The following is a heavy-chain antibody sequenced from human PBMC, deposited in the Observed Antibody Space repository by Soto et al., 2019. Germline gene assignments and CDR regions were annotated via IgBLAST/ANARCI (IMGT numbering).Heavy chain of an antibody. V-gene: IGHV1-3*01. Sequence: VASVKVSCTASGYTFTGYYMHWVRQAPGQGLEWMGWINAGNGDTKYSQKFQGRVTITRDTSVSTAYMELSRLRSEDTAVYYCARGRYCSSTSCPNHGAFDYWGQGTLVTVSS. CDR1: GYTFTGYY. CDR2: INAGNGDT. J-gene: IGHJ4*02. CDR3: ARGRYCSSTSCPNHGAFDY. D-gene: IGHD2-2*01.